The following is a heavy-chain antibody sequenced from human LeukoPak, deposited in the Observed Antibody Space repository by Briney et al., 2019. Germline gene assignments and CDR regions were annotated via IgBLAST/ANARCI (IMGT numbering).Heavy chain of an antibody. CDR2: IKSDGKT. D-gene: IGHD3-22*01. CDR3: ARAPSEIGGYYPEYFRH. V-gene: IGHV3-74*01. Sequence: GGSLSLSCAASGFTFSSYWMHWVRHAPGKGLVWVSRIKSDGKTNYADSVKGRFTISRDNAKNTVSLQMNSLRAEDTGVYYCARAPSEIGGYYPEYFRHWGQGTLVTVSS. J-gene: IGHJ1*01. CDR1: GFTFSSYW.